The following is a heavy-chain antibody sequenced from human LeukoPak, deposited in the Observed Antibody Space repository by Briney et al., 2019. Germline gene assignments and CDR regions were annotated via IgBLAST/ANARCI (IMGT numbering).Heavy chain of an antibody. CDR1: GYSITSGYF. J-gene: IGHJ4*02. Sequence: SETLSLTCAVSGYSITSGYFWGWIRQPPGEGLEWIGCLDPSGSSIFYSGTSYYTPSLKSRVAISADTSKNQFSLKLTSATAADTAVYYCARFRTDYYDTSGFYPSYLDYWGQGILVTVSS. V-gene: IGHV4-38-2*01. D-gene: IGHD3-22*01. CDR3: ARFRTDYYDTSGFYPSYLDY. CDR2: LDPSGSSIFYSGTS.